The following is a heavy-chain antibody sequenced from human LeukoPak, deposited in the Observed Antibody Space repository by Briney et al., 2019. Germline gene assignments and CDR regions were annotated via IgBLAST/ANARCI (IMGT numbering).Heavy chain of an antibody. D-gene: IGHD2-2*01. CDR2: IIPILGIA. V-gene: IGHV1-69*02. CDR3: ARARDIVVVPAANDAFDI. Sequence: GSSVKVSCKASGGTFSSYTISWVRQAPGQGLEWMRRIIPILGIANYAQKFQGRVTITADKSTSTAYMELSSLRSEDTAVYYCARARDIVVVPAANDAFDIWGQGTMVTVSS. J-gene: IGHJ3*02. CDR1: GGTFSSYT.